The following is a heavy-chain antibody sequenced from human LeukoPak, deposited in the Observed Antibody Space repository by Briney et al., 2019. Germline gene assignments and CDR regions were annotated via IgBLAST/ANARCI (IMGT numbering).Heavy chain of an antibody. V-gene: IGHV3-23*01. J-gene: IGHJ4*02. CDR2: INGSGGST. CDR1: GFTFSSYA. D-gene: IGHD2-15*01. CDR3: AKGGYCSGGSCYYFDY. Sequence: GGSLRLSCAASGFTFSSYAMSWVRQAPGEGLEWVSDINGSGGSTYYPASVKGRFTISRDNSKNKLYLQMNSLRAEDTAVYYCAKGGYCSGGSCYYFDYWGQGTLVTVSS.